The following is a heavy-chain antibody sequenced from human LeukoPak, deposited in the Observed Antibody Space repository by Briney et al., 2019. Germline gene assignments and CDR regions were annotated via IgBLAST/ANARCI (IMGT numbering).Heavy chain of an antibody. CDR1: GFTFSDYY. J-gene: IGHJ4*02. D-gene: IGHD5-24*01. CDR3: ARYGIEMATNRIDY. CDR2: ISSSGSTI. V-gene: IGHV3-11*04. Sequence: GGSLRLSCAAPGFTFSDYYMSWIRQAPGKGLEWVSYISSSGSTIYYADSVKGRFTISRDNAKNSLYLQMNSLRTEDTAVYYCARYGIEMATNRIDYWGQGTLVTVSS.